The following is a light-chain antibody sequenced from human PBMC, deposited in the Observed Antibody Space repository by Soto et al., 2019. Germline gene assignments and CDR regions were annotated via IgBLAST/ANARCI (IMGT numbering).Light chain of an antibody. Sequence: DIQMTQSPSTLSASVGDRVTITCRASQSISSWLAWYQQKPGKAPKLLIYDASSFESGVPSRISGSGSGTAFSITISSLQQDDYGTYYCQQYNSYSTFGQGTKLEIK. CDR1: QSISSW. CDR2: DAS. J-gene: IGKJ2*01. CDR3: QQYNSYST. V-gene: IGKV1-5*01.